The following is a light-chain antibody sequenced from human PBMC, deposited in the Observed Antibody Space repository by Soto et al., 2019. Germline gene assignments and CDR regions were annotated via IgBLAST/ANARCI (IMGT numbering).Light chain of an antibody. CDR1: QDTNNY. CDR2: DAS. Sequence: DIQMTQSPSSLSSSVGDRVTITCQASQDTNNYLNWYQHKPGKAPKLLIYDASNLETGVPSRFSGSGYGTEFTRTINSLQPDDCATYYCQQYHIYSGTFGQGTKVDIK. CDR3: QQYHIYSGT. V-gene: IGKV1-33*01. J-gene: IGKJ1*01.